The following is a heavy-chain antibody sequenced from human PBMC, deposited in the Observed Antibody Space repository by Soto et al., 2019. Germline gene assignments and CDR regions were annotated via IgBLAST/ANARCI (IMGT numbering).Heavy chain of an antibody. D-gene: IGHD3-3*01. Sequence: QVHLVESGGGLVKPGQSLSLSCATSGFTFSDYYMAWIRQAPGKGLEWVGYINNGGDIVHYSDSVKGHFRISRDNTKNSLFLQMTSLRAEDTAIYYCARDVSKTTIGVVDSWGQGALVTVPS. J-gene: IGHJ4*02. V-gene: IGHV3-11*01. CDR3: ARDVSKTTIGVVDS. CDR2: INNGGDIV. CDR1: GFTFSDYY.